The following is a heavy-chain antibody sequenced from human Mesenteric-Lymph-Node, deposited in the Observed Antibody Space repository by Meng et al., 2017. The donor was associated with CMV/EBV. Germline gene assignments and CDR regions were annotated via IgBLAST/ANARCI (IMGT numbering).Heavy chain of an antibody. CDR2: ISYDGSNK. J-gene: IGHJ4*02. Sequence: GGSLRLSCAASGFTFSTYAMSWVRQAPGKGLEWVAVISYDGSNKYYADSVKGRFTISRDNAKNSLYLQMNSLRAEDTAVYYCARAVMVRGAPEGIDYWGQGTLVTVSS. CDR1: GFTFSTYA. CDR3: ARAVMVRGAPEGIDY. V-gene: IGHV3-30*04. D-gene: IGHD3-10*01.